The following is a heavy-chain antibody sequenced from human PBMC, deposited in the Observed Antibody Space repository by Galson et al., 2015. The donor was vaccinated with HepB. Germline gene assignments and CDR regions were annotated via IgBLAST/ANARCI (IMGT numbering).Heavy chain of an antibody. CDR1: GFTFNNAW. CDR3: STGSNGGNYYLSGADGDY. Sequence: SLRLSCAASGFTFNNAWMNWVRQAPGKGLEWVGRIKSKADGGTADYAAPVKGRFAISRDDSKNTLYLQMNSLKTEDTAMYYCSTGSNGGNYYLSGADGDYWGQGTLVTVSS. D-gene: IGHD1-26*01. J-gene: IGHJ4*02. V-gene: IGHV3-15*07. CDR2: IKSKADGGTA.